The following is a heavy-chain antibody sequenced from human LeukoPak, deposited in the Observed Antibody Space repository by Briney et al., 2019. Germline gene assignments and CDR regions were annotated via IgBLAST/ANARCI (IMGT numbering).Heavy chain of an antibody. D-gene: IGHD3-22*01. V-gene: IGHV1-69*13. Sequence: GASVKVSCKASGGTFSSYAISWVRQAPGQGLEWMGGIIPIFGTANYAQKFQGRVTNTADESTSTAYMELSSLRSEDTAVYYCARAGPGSGYPITFDPWGQGTLVTVSS. CDR1: GGTFSSYA. CDR3: ARAGPGSGYPITFDP. CDR2: IIPIFGTA. J-gene: IGHJ5*02.